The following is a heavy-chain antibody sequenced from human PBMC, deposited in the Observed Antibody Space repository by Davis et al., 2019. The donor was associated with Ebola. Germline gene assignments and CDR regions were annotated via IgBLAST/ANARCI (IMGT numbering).Heavy chain of an antibody. V-gene: IGHV3-23*01. CDR2: ISRSGDNT. CDR1: GFTFNTYA. D-gene: IGHD2-2*01. J-gene: IGHJ4*02. Sequence: GESLKISCAASGFTFNTYAMSWVRQAPGKGLEWVSTISRSGDNTYYADSVKGRCTISRDNSKNTLYLQMNSLRAEDTAIYYCAKDHCSDTRCYRPFDYWGQGTLVTVSS. CDR3: AKDHCSDTRCYRPFDY.